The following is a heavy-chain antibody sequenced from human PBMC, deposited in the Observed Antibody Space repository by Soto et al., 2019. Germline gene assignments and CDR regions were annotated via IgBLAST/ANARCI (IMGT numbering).Heavy chain of an antibody. D-gene: IGHD3-3*01. CDR3: ATVLSRGFLEWLSADDAFDI. CDR1: GYTLTELS. Sequence: ASVKVSCKVSGYTLTELSMHWVRQAPGKGLEWMGGFDPEDGETIYAQKFQGRVTMTEDTSTDTAYMELSSLRSEDTAVYYCATVLSRGFLEWLSADDAFDIWGQ. V-gene: IGHV1-24*01. CDR2: FDPEDGET. J-gene: IGHJ3*02.